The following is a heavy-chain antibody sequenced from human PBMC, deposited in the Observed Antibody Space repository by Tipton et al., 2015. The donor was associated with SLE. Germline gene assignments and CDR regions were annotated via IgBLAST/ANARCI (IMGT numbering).Heavy chain of an antibody. D-gene: IGHD6-13*01. CDR3: ARCNRGSTWYEVVFQD. CDR2: IIYSAGNT. J-gene: IGHJ1*01. CDR1: GFTFSSYT. V-gene: IGHV3-23*03. Sequence: GSLRLSCAASGFTFSSYTMSWVRQAPGKGLEWLSIIYSAGNTYYADSVKGRFTISRDNSKNTLFLQMNSLRAEDTAVYYCARCNRGSTWYEVVFQDWGQGSLVTVSP.